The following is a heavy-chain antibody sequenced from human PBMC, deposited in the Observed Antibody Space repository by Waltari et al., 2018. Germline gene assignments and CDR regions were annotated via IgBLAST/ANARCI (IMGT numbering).Heavy chain of an antibody. CDR3: ARRMSGYCSGGSCYRGYCDY. Sequence: QVQLQQWGAGLLKPSETLSLTCAVYGGSFSGYYWTWIRQPPGKGREWIGEINHSGSTTYNPYLKSRVTISVDTSKNQFSLKLSSVTAADTAVYYCARRMSGYCSGGSCYRGYCDYWGQGTLVTVSS. J-gene: IGHJ4*02. CDR2: INHSGST. CDR1: GGSFSGYY. D-gene: IGHD2-15*01. V-gene: IGHV4-34*01.